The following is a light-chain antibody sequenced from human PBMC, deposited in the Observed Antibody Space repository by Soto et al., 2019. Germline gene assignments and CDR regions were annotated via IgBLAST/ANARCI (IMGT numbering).Light chain of an antibody. J-gene: IGKJ4*01. CDR2: EAS. CDR3: QQRSDWPLT. CDR1: QSVGGQ. Sequence: EIVLTQSPGTLSLSPGERATLSCRASQSVGGQLAWYQQKPGQAPRLLIYEASNRATGIPARFSGSGSGTDFTLTISSLEPEDFALYYCQQRSDWPLTFGGGTQVEIK. V-gene: IGKV3-11*01.